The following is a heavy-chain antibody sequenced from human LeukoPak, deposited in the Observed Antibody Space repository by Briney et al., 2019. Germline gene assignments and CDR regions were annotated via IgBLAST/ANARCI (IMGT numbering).Heavy chain of an antibody. D-gene: IGHD4-23*01. Sequence: GGSLRLSCAASGFTFSSYGMHWVRQAPGKGLEWVAFIRYDGSSKYYADSVKGRFTISRDNSKNTLYLQMNSLRAEDTAVYYCAKDLDGGNKHYWGQGTLVTVSS. J-gene: IGHJ4*02. CDR1: GFTFSSYG. CDR2: IRYDGSSK. V-gene: IGHV3-30*02. CDR3: AKDLDGGNKHY.